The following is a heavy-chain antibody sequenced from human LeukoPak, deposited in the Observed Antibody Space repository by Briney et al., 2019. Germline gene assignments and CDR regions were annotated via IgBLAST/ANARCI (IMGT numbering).Heavy chain of an antibody. CDR3: ARGAAYYYYYMDV. D-gene: IGHD6-13*01. CDR2: INHSGST. V-gene: IGHV4-34*01. CDR1: GGSFSGYY. J-gene: IGHJ6*03. Sequence: SETLSLTCAVYGGSFSGYYWSWIRQPPGKGLEWIGEINHSGSTNYNPSLKSRVTISVDTSKNQFSLKLSSVTAADTAVYYCARGAAYYYYYMDVLGKGTTVTVSS.